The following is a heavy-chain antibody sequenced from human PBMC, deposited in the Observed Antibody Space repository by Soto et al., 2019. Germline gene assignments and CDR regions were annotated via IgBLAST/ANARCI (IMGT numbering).Heavy chain of an antibody. CDR2: IYPGDSDT. J-gene: IGHJ6*02. Sequence: GESLKISCKGSGYSFTSYWIGWVRQMPGKGLEGMGIIYPGDSDTRYSPSFQGQVTISADKSINTAYLQWSSLKASDTAMYYCARRSGSYYRYYYYYGMDVWGQGTTVTVSS. V-gene: IGHV5-51*01. D-gene: IGHD1-26*01. CDR1: GYSFTSYW. CDR3: ARRSGSYYRYYYYYGMDV.